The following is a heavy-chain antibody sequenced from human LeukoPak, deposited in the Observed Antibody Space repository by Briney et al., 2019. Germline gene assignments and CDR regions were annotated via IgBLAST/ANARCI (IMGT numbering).Heavy chain of an antibody. D-gene: IGHD2-2*01. Sequence: GGSLRLSCAASGFTFSSYEMNWVRQAPGKGLEWVSYISSSGSTIYYADSVKGRFTISRDSAKNSLYLQMNSLRAEDTAVYYCTASDHLYCSSSSCHFDYWGQGTLATVAS. J-gene: IGHJ4*02. CDR3: TASDHLYCSSSSCHFDY. CDR1: GFTFSSYE. V-gene: IGHV3-48*03. CDR2: ISSSGSTI.